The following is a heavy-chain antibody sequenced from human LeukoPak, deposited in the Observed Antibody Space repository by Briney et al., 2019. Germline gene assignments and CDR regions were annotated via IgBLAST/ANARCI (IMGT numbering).Heavy chain of an antibody. V-gene: IGHV3-53*01. CDR1: EFTVSSNY. J-gene: IGHJ4*02. Sequence: PGGSLRLSCTAPEFTVSSNYMSWVRQAPGKGLEWVSVIYSGGTTYYADSVKGRFTISRDNSKNTLYLQMNSLRAEDTAVYYCARHSGAFVSWGQGTLVTVSS. CDR3: ARHSGAFVS. CDR2: IYSGGTT. D-gene: IGHD6-19*01.